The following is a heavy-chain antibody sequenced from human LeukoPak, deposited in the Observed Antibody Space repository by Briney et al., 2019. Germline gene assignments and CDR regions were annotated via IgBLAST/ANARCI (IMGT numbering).Heavy chain of an antibody. V-gene: IGHV4-59*01. J-gene: IGHJ4*02. D-gene: IGHD2-15*01. Sequence: SETLSLTCTVSGGSISSYYWSWIRQPPGKGLEWIGYIYYSGSTNYNPSLKSRVTISVDTSKNQFPLKLSSVTAADTAVYYCARESTPVAYFDYWGQGTLVTVSS. CDR3: ARESTPVAYFDY. CDR2: IYYSGST. CDR1: GGSISSYY.